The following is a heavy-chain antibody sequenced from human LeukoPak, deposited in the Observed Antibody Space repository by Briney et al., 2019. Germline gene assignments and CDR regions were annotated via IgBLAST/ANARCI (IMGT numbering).Heavy chain of an antibody. CDR1: GFTFSSYW. CDR2: IKQDGSEK. J-gene: IGHJ4*02. D-gene: IGHD5-18*01. CDR3: ARPWIQLWVDFDY. Sequence: PGGSLRLSCAASGFTFSSYWMSWVRQAPGKGLEWVANIKQDGSEKYNVDSVKGRFTISRNNTKNSLYLQMHSLRAEETAVYDCARPWIQLWVDFDYWGQGTLVTVSS. V-gene: IGHV3-7*01.